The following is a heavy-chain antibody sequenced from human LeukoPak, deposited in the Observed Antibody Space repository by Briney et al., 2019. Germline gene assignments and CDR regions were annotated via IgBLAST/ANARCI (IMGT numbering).Heavy chain of an antibody. J-gene: IGHJ5*02. CDR1: GGSISSGGYS. CDR3: ARGSYRSRRKFDP. Sequence: SETLSLTCAVSGGSISSGGYSWSWIRQPPGKGLEWIGYIYHSGSTYYNPSLKSRVTISVDTSKNQFSLKLSSVTAAGTAVYYCARGSYRSRRKFDPWGQGTLVTVSS. D-gene: IGHD3-16*02. CDR2: IYHSGST. V-gene: IGHV4-30-2*01.